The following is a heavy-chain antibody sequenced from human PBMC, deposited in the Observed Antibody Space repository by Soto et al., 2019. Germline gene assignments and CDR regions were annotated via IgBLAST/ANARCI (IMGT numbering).Heavy chain of an antibody. V-gene: IGHV3-15*01. CDR3: TSLYYGH. CDR2: IKSKADGGTT. Sequence: AGGSLRLSCAASESTFANAWISWVRQAPGKGLEWVGRIKSKADGGTTDYAAPVKGRFTISRDESQNTLYLQMNSLKTEDTAVYYCTSLYYGHWGQGTLVTVSS. D-gene: IGHD4-17*01. J-gene: IGHJ4*02. CDR1: ESTFANAW.